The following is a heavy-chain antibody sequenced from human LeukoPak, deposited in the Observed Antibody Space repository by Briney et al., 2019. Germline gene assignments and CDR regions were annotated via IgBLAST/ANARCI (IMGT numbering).Heavy chain of an antibody. Sequence: AGGSLRLSCAASGFTFSSYAMSWVRQAPGKGLEWVSAISGSGGSTYYADSVKGRFTISRDNSKNTLYLQMNSLRAEDTAVYYCATHSGHYDAFDIWGQGTMVTVSS. CDR3: ATHSGHYDAFDI. D-gene: IGHD3-10*01. J-gene: IGHJ3*02. V-gene: IGHV3-23*01. CDR2: ISGSGGST. CDR1: GFTFSSYA.